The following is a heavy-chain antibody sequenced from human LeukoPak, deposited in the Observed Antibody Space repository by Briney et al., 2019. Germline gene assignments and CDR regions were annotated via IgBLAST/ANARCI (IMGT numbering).Heavy chain of an antibody. CDR2: IYYSGST. V-gene: IGHV4-59*11. J-gene: IGHJ3*02. Sequence: SETLSLTCTVSGGSISSHYWSWIRQPPGKGLEWIGYIYYSGSTNYNPSLKSRVTISVDTSKNQFSLKRSSVTAADTAVYYCARVEGYCSSTSCYAFDIWGQGTMVTVSS. D-gene: IGHD2-2*01. CDR3: ARVEGYCSSTSCYAFDI. CDR1: GGSISSHY.